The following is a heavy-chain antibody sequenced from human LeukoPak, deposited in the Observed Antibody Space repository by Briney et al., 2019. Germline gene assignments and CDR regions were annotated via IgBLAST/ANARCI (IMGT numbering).Heavy chain of an antibody. V-gene: IGHV4-39*07. Sequence: WETLSLTCTVSGGSISRSSYYWGWIRQPPGKGLVWIGSIYYSGSTYYNPSLKSRVTISVDTSKNQFSLKLSSVTAADTAVYYCARDAETAAPNYCGQGTLVTVSS. CDR1: GGSISRSSYY. CDR2: IYYSGST. CDR3: ARDAETAAPNY. D-gene: IGHD2-21*02. J-gene: IGHJ4*02.